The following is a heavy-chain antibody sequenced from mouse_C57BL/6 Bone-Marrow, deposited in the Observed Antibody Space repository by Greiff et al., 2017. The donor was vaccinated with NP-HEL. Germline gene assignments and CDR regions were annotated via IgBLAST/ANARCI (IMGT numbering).Heavy chain of an antibody. CDR2: IDPNSGGT. Sequence: QVQLKQPGAELVKPGASVKLSSKASGYTFTSYWMHWVKQRPGRGLEWIGRIDPNSGGTKYNEKFKSKATLTVDKTSSTAYMQLSSLTSEDSAVYSCERCNYYGSSYDDFDCWGQGTTLTVSA. D-gene: IGHD1-1*01. CDR1: GYTFTSYW. CDR3: ERCNYYGSSYDDFDC. V-gene: IGHV1-62-3*01. J-gene: IGHJ2*01.